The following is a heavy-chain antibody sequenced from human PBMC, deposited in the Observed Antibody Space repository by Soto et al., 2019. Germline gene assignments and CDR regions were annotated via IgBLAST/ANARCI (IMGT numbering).Heavy chain of an antibody. V-gene: IGHV3-30*04. CDR3: VGGDYYYALDV. J-gene: IGHJ6*02. Sequence: QVQMVESGGGVVQPGRSLRLSCAASRLTLSNYVMHWVRQAPGKGLEWVAGISYDGRNTYYADSVTGLFSISRDNANNTLFLQMHSLRPEDTAVYYCVGGDYYYALDVWGQGTTVTVSS. CDR1: RLTLSNYV. CDR2: ISYDGRNT.